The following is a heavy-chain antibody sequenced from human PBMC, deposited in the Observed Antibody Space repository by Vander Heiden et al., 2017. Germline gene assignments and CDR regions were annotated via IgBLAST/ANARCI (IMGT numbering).Heavy chain of an antibody. Sequence: EVQLLESGGGLVQPGGSLRLSCVASGFTFSSYAMRWVRQAPGKGLEWVSAISGSGGSTYYADSVKGRFTISRDNSKNTLYLQMNSLRAEDTAVYYCAKGDTAMVLMVYYWGQGTLVTVSS. J-gene: IGHJ4*02. CDR2: ISGSGGST. V-gene: IGHV3-23*01. CDR3: AKGDTAMVLMVYY. CDR1: GFTFSSYA. D-gene: IGHD5-18*01.